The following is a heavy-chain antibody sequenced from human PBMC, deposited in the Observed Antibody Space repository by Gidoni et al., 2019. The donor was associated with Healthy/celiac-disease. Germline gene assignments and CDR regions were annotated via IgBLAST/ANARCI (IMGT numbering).Heavy chain of an antibody. CDR3: ARVKDRDSWAFDI. Sequence: QVQLVQSGAEVKKPGSSVKVSCKASGGTFSGYAISWVRQAPGQGLEWMGGIIPILGIANYAQKFQGRGTITADKSTSTAYMELSSLRSEDTAVYYCARVKDRDSWAFDIWGQGTMVTVSS. CDR1: GGTFSGYA. J-gene: IGHJ3*02. D-gene: IGHD2-15*01. V-gene: IGHV1-69*17. CDR2: IIPILGIA.